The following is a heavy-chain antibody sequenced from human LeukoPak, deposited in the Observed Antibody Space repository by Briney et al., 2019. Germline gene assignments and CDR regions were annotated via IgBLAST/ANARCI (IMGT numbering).Heavy chain of an antibody. CDR2: IKTDTDGGTT. CDR1: GFTFSSAW. CDR3: TTLNGLRFDS. J-gene: IGHJ4*02. Sequence: GGSLRLSCAASGFTFSSAWMSWVRQAPGKGLEWVGRIKTDTDGGTTDYAAPVKGRSTISRDDSTNTLYLQMDRLESEETASYYCTTLNGLRFDSWGQGARVTVSS. V-gene: IGHV3-15*01. D-gene: IGHD2-15*01.